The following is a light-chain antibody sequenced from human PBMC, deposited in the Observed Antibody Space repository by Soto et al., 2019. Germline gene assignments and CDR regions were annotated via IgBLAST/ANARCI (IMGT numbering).Light chain of an antibody. CDR2: GDS. CDR3: QSSDSRLSGSDV. Sequence: QSVLTQPPAVSGAPGQRVTISCTGISSNIGAGYHVHWYQQLPGAAPKLLIFGDSNRPSGVPDRFSGSKSGTSASLAITGLQADDEADYYCQSSDSRLSGSDVFGTGTKLTVL. CDR1: SSNIGAGYH. V-gene: IGLV1-40*01. J-gene: IGLJ1*01.